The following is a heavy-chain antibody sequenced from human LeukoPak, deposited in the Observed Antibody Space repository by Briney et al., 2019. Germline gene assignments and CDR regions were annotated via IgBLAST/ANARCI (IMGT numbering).Heavy chain of an antibody. D-gene: IGHD3-22*01. CDR3: ARGYYYDSSGYPLNDY. CDR1: GGTFSSYA. Sequence: ASVKVSCKASGGTFSSYAISWARQASGQGLEWMGRIIPILGIANYAQKFQGRVTITADKSTSTAYMELSSLRSEDTAVYYCARGYYYDSSGYPLNDYWGQGTLVTVSS. CDR2: IIPILGIA. V-gene: IGHV1-69*04. J-gene: IGHJ4*02.